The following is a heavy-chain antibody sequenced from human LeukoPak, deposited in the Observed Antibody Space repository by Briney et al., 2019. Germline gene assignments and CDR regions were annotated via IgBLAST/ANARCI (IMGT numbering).Heavy chain of an antibody. D-gene: IGHD4-17*01. J-gene: IGHJ4*02. CDR1: GLTFTSHA. Sequence: GGSLRLSCVTSGLTFTSHAMTWVRQAPGKGLEWVSGITDTGGTTYYAESVKGRFTISRDNSRNILYLQMNNLRVEDTAIYYCASRPPSPTYYGVLDYWGQGTLVTVSS. CDR2: ITDTGGTT. V-gene: IGHV3-23*01. CDR3: ASRPPSPTYYGVLDY.